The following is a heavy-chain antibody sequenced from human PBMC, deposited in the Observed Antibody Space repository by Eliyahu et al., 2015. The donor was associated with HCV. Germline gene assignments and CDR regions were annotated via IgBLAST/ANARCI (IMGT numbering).Heavy chain of an antibody. V-gene: IGHV4-39*01. CDR2: IYYSGST. CDR1: GGSITSSNYY. CDR3: ARRLNYLDAFDI. D-gene: IGHD1-7*01. Sequence: QLQLQESGPGLVKPSETLSLTCTVSGGSITSSNYYWGWIRQPPGKGLEWIGNIYYSGSTYYNPSLKSRVTISVDTSKNQFSLKVSSVTAADTVVYYCARRLNYLDAFDIWGQGTMVTVSS. J-gene: IGHJ3*02.